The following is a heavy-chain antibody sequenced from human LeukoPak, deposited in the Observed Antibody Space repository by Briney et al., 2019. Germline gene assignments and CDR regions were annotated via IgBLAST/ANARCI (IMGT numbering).Heavy chain of an antibody. D-gene: IGHD6-13*01. V-gene: IGHV4-34*01. CDR1: GGSFSGYY. Sequence: SETLSLTCAVYGGSFSGYYWSWIRQPPGKGLEWIGEINHSGSTNYNPSLKSRVTISVDTSKNQFSLKLSSVTAADTAVYYCARAFLAAAGTWLYYYYGMDVWGQGTLVTVSS. CDR2: INHSGST. CDR3: ARAFLAAAGTWLYYYYGMDV. J-gene: IGHJ6*02.